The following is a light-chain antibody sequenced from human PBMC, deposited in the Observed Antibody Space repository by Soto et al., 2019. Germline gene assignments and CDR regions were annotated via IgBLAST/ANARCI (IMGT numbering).Light chain of an antibody. CDR1: QSVSSSY. Sequence: EIVLTQSPGTLSLSPVERATLSCRASQSVSSSYLAWYQQKPGQAPRLLIYGASNRATGIPDRFSGSGSGTDFTLTISRPEPEDFAVYYCQQYGSSGTFGQGTKVDIK. CDR2: GAS. J-gene: IGKJ1*01. V-gene: IGKV3-20*01. CDR3: QQYGSSGT.